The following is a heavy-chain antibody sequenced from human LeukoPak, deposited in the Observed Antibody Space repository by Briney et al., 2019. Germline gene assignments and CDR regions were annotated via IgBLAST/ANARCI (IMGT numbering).Heavy chain of an antibody. J-gene: IGHJ4*02. D-gene: IGHD2-15*01. CDR1: GFTFSSYG. V-gene: IGHV3-30*18. CDR2: ISYDGSNK. Sequence: GGSLRLSCAASGFTFSSYGMHWVRQAPGQGLEWVAVISYDGSNKYYADSVKGRFTISRDNSKNTLYLQMNSLRAEDTAVYYCAKDVGGGDFATHYWGQGTLVTVSS. CDR3: AKDVGGGDFATHY.